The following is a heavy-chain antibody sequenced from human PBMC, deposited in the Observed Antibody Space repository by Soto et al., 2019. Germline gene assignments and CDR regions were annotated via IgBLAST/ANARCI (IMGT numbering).Heavy chain of an antibody. CDR2: ISHSGST. Sequence: PSETLSLTCAVYGGSFSGYYWSWIRQPPGKGLEWIGYISHSGSTYYNPSLKSRVTISLDRSKNQFSLKLSSVTAADTAVYYCARWFDPWGQGTLVTVSS. CDR3: ARWFDP. CDR1: GGSFSGYY. V-gene: IGHV4-34*01. J-gene: IGHJ5*02.